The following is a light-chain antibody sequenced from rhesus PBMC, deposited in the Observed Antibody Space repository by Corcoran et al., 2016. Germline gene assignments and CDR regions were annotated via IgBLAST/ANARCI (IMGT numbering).Light chain of an antibody. CDR1: QRVSSS. V-gene: IGKV3-24*01. Sequence: EIVMTQSPATLSLSPGERATLSCRASQRVSSSLAWYQQKPGQAPRLLIYGASSRATGIPDRFRGSGSGTDFTLTISSLGHEDVAVNYGLQRSNWSLTCGGGTKVELK. CDR2: GAS. CDR3: LQRSNWSLT. J-gene: IGKJ4*01.